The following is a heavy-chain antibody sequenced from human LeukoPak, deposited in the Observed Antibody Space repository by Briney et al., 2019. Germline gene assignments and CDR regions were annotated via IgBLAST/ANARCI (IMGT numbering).Heavy chain of an antibody. V-gene: IGHV1-2*02. CDR1: GYTFTGYY. CDR3: ARGPPLWRVAAAGTVDY. J-gene: IGHJ4*02. Sequence: ASVKVSCKASGYTFTGYYMHWVRQAPGQGLEWMGWINPNSGGTNYAQKFQGRVTMTRDTSISTAYMELSRLRSDDTAVYYCARGPPLWRVAAAGTVDYWGQRTLVTVSS. CDR2: INPNSGGT. D-gene: IGHD6-13*01.